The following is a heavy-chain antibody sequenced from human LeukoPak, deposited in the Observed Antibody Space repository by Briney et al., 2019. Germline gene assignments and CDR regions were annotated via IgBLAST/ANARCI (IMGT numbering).Heavy chain of an antibody. D-gene: IGHD3-22*01. V-gene: IGHV3-64D*06. CDR3: VKGRRGYDSSGYFFDY. J-gene: IGHJ4*02. CDR2: ISSNGGST. Sequence: QPGGSLRLSCAASGFTFSSYAMHWVRQAPGKGLEYVSAISSNGGSTYYADSVKGRFTISRDNSKNTLYLQMSSLRAEDTAVYYCVKGRRGYDSSGYFFDYWGQGTLVTVSS. CDR1: GFTFSSYA.